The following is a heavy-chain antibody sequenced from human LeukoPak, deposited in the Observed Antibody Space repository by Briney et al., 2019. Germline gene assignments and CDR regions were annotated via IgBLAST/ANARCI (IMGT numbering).Heavy chain of an antibody. CDR3: ARSSDGYNFGSFYY. Sequence: PGGSLRLFCAASGFNFSRYAMSWVGQAPGKGLEWVSSISGSGGRTHYTDSVKGRFAISLYNSKNTLYLQRNSLRAEDTAIYYCARSSDGYNFGSFYYWGQGTLVTVSS. CDR1: GFNFSRYA. V-gene: IGHV3-23*01. D-gene: IGHD5-24*01. CDR2: ISGSGGRT. J-gene: IGHJ4*02.